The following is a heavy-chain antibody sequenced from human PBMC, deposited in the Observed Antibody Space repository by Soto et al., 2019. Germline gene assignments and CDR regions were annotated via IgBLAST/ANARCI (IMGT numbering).Heavy chain of an antibody. V-gene: IGHV4-30-2*01. J-gene: IGHJ4*02. CDR2: IYHSGST. CDR1: GGSISSGGYS. D-gene: IGHD1-26*01. CDR3: AREYSGSPQYYFDY. Sequence: PSETLSLTCAVSGGSISSGGYSWSWIRQPPGKGLEWIGYIYHSGSTYYNPSLKSRVTISVDRSKNQFSLKLSSVTAADTAVYYCAREYSGSPQYYFDYWGQGTLVTVS.